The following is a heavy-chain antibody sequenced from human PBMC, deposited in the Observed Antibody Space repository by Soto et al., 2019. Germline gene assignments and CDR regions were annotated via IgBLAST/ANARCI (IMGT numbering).Heavy chain of an antibody. D-gene: IGHD2-2*01. CDR3: AKTIIPAAVRPIDY. Sequence: LRVSCSFSWVTCIGFFVHWISKAPGKGLEWVALISHDGNIKYYSDSVRGRFTISRDNSRTTLFLQMNSLGPEDTAIYFCAKTIIPAAVRPIDYWGLRTPVTVSS. J-gene: IGHJ4*02. V-gene: IGHV3-30*18. CDR2: ISHDGNIK. CDR1: WVTCIGFF.